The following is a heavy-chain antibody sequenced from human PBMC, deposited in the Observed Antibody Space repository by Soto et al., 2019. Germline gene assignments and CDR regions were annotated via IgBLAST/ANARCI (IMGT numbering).Heavy chain of an antibody. CDR3: VRHTNGFNPFDH. V-gene: IGHV4-39*01. J-gene: IGHJ4*02. CDR1: GGSVSNINYH. D-gene: IGHD2-8*01. Sequence: PSETLSLTCAVSGGSVSNINYHWGWVRQPPGTGQEFIGIVHYSGPPHYNPSLRSRVTISLDTSKSQFSLKLTSVTAADTAVYYCVRHTNGFNPFDHWGQGTLVTVSS. CDR2: VHYSGPP.